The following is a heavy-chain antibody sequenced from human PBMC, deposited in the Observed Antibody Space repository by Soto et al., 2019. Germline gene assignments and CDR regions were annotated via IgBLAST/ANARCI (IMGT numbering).Heavy chain of an antibody. CDR2: IYHSGST. D-gene: IGHD3-9*01. Sequence: QVQLQESGPGLVKPSGTLSLTCAVSGGSISSSNWWSWVRQPPGKGLEWIGEIYHSGSTNYNPSLKSRVTISVNKSKNQFSLKLRSVTAADTAVYYCAREGVRYFDLYYFDYWGQGTLVTVSS. CDR1: GGSISSSNW. V-gene: IGHV4-4*02. J-gene: IGHJ4*02. CDR3: AREGVRYFDLYYFDY.